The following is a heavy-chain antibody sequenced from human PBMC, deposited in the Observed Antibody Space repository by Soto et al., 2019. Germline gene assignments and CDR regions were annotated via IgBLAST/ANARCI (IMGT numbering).Heavy chain of an antibody. V-gene: IGHV4-31*03. CDR1: GGSMCSGGYY. CDR3: ARLRPYYYYYMDV. CDR2: IYYSGST. Sequence: PSETLSLTCTVSGGSMCSGGYYWSWIRQHPGKGLEWIGYIYYSGSTYYNPSLKSRVTISVDTSKNQFSLKLSSVTAADTAVYYCARLRPYYYYYMDVWGKGTTVTVSS. J-gene: IGHJ6*03.